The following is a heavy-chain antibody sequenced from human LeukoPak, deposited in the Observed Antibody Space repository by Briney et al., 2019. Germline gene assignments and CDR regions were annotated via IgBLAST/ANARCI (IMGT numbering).Heavy chain of an antibody. CDR3: AKAIRTSCYGCNMDV. CDR2: INYCGGSI. J-gene: IGHJ6*03. D-gene: IGHD2-2*01. Sequence: AGGSLRRSCAASGFTFNSYAMNWVRQAPGKGLEWVSTINYCGGSIYYADSVEGRFTIYNSKNTVYLQMNSLRADDTAVYYCAKAIRTSCYGCNMDVWGKGTTVTVSS. V-gene: IGHV3-23*01. CDR1: GFTFNSYA.